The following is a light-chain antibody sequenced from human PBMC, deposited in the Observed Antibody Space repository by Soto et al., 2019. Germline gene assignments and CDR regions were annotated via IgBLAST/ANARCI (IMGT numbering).Light chain of an antibody. CDR3: QSYDSILSGVV. V-gene: IGLV1-40*01. CDR2: SNT. CDR1: SSNIGTRFA. J-gene: IGLJ2*01. Sequence: QSVLTQPPSVSGAPGQKVTISCTGSSSNIGTRFAVHWYQQLPGTAPKLLIYSNTHRPSGVPDRFSGSRSGTSASLDISGLQPEDEADYYCQSYDSILSGVVFGGGTKVTVL.